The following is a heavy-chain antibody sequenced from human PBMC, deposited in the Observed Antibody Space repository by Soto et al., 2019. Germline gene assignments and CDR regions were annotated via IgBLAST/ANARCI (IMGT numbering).Heavy chain of an antibody. CDR3: AKDMRGVAVAGFLFDY. V-gene: IGHV3-9*01. J-gene: IGHJ4*02. Sequence: EVQLVESGGGLVQPGRSLRLSCAASGFTFDDYAMHWVRQAPGKGLEWVSGISWNSGSIGYADSVKGRFIISRDNAKNSLYLQMNSLRAEDTALYYCAKDMRGVAVAGFLFDYWGQGTLVTVSS. CDR2: ISWNSGSI. D-gene: IGHD6-19*01. CDR1: GFTFDDYA.